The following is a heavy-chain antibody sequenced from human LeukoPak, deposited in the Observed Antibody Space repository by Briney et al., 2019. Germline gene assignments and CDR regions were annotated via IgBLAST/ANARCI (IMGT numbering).Heavy chain of an antibody. CDR3: ARRSAHCGGDCYSVWYFDY. CDR2: INPNSGGT. J-gene: IGHJ4*02. CDR1: GYTFTGYY. Sequence: GASVKVSCKASGYTFTGYYMHWVRQAPGQGLEWMGWINPNSGGTNYAQKFQGRVTMTRDTSISTAYMELSRLRSDDTAVYYCARRSAHCGGDCYSVWYFDYWGQGTLVTVSS. D-gene: IGHD2-21*01. V-gene: IGHV1-2*02.